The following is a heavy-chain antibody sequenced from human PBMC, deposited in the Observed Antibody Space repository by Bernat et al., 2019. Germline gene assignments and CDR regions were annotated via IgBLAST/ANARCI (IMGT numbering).Heavy chain of an antibody. Sequence: QVQLVQSGAEVKKPGASVKVSCKASGYTFTSYGISWVRQAPGQGLEWMGWISAYNGNTNYAQKLQGRVTMTTDTSTSTAYMELRSLRSDDTAVYYCARDTPSSSWPYYYYYYGMDVWGQGTTVTVSS. J-gene: IGHJ6*02. V-gene: IGHV1-18*01. CDR3: ARDTPSSSWPYYYYYYGMDV. D-gene: IGHD6-13*01. CDR2: ISAYNGNT. CDR1: GYTFTSYG.